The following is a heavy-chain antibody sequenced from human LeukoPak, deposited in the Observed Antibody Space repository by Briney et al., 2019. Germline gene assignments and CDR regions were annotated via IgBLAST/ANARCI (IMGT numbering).Heavy chain of an antibody. J-gene: IGHJ3*02. CDR2: IYYSGST. CDR3: ARDSFRDDVWGRYRYTEGAFDI. V-gene: IGHV4-59*01. D-gene: IGHD3-16*02. CDR1: GGSISSYY. Sequence: SETLSLTCTVSGGSISSYYWSWIRQPPGKGLEWIGYIYYSGSTNYNPSLKSRVTISVDTSKNQFSLKLSSVTAADTAVYYCARDSFRDDVWGRYRYTEGAFDIWGQGTMVTVSS.